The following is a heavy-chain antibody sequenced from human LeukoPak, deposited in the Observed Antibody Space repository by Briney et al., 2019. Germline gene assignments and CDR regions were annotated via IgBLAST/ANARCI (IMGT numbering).Heavy chain of an antibody. V-gene: IGHV1-2*04. CDR2: INPNSGGT. CDR3: ARAQATASLRDAFDI. D-gene: IGHD5-12*01. J-gene: IGHJ3*02. CDR1: GYTFTGYY. Sequence: GASVKVSCKASGYTFTGYYMHWVRQAPGQGLEWMGWINPNSGGTNYAQKFQGWVTMTRDTSISTAYMELSRLRSDDTAVYCCARAQATASLRDAFDIWGQGTMVTVSS.